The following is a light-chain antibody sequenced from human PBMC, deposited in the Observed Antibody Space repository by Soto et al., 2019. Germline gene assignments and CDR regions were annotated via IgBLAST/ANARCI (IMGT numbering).Light chain of an antibody. CDR2: DAS. CDR1: QSISSW. Sequence: DIQMTQSPSTLSASVGDRVTITCRASQSISSWLAWYQPKPGKAPKLLIYDASSLESGVPSRFSGSGSGTDFTLTISSLQPDDFATYYCQQCNSYPLTFGGGTKVEIK. V-gene: IGKV1-5*01. CDR3: QQCNSYPLT. J-gene: IGKJ4*01.